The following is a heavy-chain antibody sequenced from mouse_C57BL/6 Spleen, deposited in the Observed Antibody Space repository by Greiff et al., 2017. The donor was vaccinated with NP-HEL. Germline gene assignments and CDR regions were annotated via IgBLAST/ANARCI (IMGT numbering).Heavy chain of an antibody. CDR1: GFTFSDYG. Sequence: EVHLVESGGGLVKPGGSLKLSCAASGFTFSDYGMHWVRQAPEKGLEWVAYISSGSSTIYYADTVKGRFTISRDNAKNTLFLQMTSLRSEDTAMYYCARPDYDYDPAWFACWGQGTLVTVSA. J-gene: IGHJ3*01. CDR3: ARPDYDYDPAWFAC. CDR2: ISSGSSTI. D-gene: IGHD2-4*01. V-gene: IGHV5-17*01.